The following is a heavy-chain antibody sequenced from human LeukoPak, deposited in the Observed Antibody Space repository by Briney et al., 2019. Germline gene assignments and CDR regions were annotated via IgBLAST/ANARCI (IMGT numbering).Heavy chain of an antibody. CDR3: ARGSSSTSCYDY. Sequence: SQTLSLTCTVSGGSISSGGYYWTWLRQPPGEGLEWIGYIYHSGSTYYNPSLKSRVTISVDRSKNQFSLKLSSVTAADTAVYYCARGSSSTSCYDYWGQGTLVTVSS. V-gene: IGHV4-30-2*01. CDR2: IYHSGST. CDR1: GGSISSGGYY. D-gene: IGHD2-2*01. J-gene: IGHJ4*02.